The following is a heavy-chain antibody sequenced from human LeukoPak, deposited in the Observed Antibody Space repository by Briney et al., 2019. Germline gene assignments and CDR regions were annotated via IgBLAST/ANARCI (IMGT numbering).Heavy chain of an antibody. CDR2: IYPGDSYT. D-gene: IGHD6-19*01. V-gene: IGHV5-51*01. J-gene: IGHJ4*02. CDR1: GYNFTSYW. CDR3: ARPYSSGWVDY. Sequence: GESLKISRKGSGYNFTSYWIGWVRQIPGKGLELMVIIYPGDSYTRYSRSFQGQVTITGDKSLSTPYLQWSSLKASDTAMYYCARPYSSGWVDYWGQGTQVAVSS.